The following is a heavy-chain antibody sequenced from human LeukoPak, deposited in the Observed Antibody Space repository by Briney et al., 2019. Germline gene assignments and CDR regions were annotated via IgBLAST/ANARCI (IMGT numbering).Heavy chain of an antibody. V-gene: IGHV5-51*01. CDR1: GYSFTTYW. Sequence: GESLKISFKGSGYSFTTYWIGWVRQMPGKGLEWMGVIYPGDSETRYSPSFQGQVTISVDKSISTAYLQWRSLKASDTAMYYCARRSSYAVAGIDYWGQGTLVTVSS. CDR3: ARRSSYAVAGIDY. D-gene: IGHD6-19*01. J-gene: IGHJ4*02. CDR2: IYPGDSET.